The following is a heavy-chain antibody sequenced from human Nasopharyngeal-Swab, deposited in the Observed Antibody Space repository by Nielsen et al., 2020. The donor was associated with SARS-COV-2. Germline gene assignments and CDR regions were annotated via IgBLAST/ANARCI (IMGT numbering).Heavy chain of an antibody. D-gene: IGHD6-13*01. CDR2: IYSGGST. CDR1: GFTVSSNY. Sequence: LSLTCAASGFTVSSNYMSWVRQAPGKGLEWVSDIYSGGSTYYADSVKGRFTISRGNSKNTLYLQMNSLRAEDTAVYYCANLAAAGGIDAFDIWGQGTMVTVSS. J-gene: IGHJ3*02. V-gene: IGHV3-53*01. CDR3: ANLAAAGGIDAFDI.